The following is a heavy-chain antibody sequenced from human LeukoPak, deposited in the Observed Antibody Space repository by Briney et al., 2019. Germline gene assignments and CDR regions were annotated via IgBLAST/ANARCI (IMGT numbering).Heavy chain of an antibody. CDR2: IYTSGST. D-gene: IGHD2-15*01. J-gene: IGHJ5*02. CDR3: ARGDPGYLRDWFDP. CDR1: GGSISSGSYY. V-gene: IGHV4-61*02. Sequence: SSETLSLTCTVSGGSISSGSYYWSWIRQPAGKGLEWIGRIYTSGSTNYNPSLKSRVTISVDTSKNQFSLKLSSVTAAGTAVYYCARGDPGYLRDWFDPWGQGTRVTVSS.